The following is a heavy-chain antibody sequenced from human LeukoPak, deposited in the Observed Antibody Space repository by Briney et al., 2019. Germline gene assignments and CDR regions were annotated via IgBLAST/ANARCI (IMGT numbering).Heavy chain of an antibody. CDR1: GYTFTSYY. Sequence: ASVKVSCKASGYTFTSYYMHWVRQAPGQGLEWMGIINPSGGSTSYAQKFQGRVTMTEDTSTDTAYMELSSLRSEDTAVYYCATARRYDFWSGYLFDPWGQGTLVTVSS. D-gene: IGHD3-3*01. V-gene: IGHV1-46*01. CDR3: ATARRYDFWSGYLFDP. J-gene: IGHJ5*02. CDR2: INPSGGST.